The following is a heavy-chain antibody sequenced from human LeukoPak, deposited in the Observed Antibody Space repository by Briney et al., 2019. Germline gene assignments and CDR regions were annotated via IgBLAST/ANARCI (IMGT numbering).Heavy chain of an antibody. CDR3: ARDVDSSGYYSWFDP. CDR2: IYYSGST. J-gene: IGHJ5*02. D-gene: IGHD3-22*01. V-gene: IGHV4-30-4*07. Sequence: SETLSLTCAVSGGSISSGGYSWSWIRQPPGKGLEWIGYIYYSGSTYYNPSLKSRVTISVDTSKNQFSLKLSSVTAADTAVYYCARDVDSSGYYSWFDPWGQGTLVTVSS. CDR1: GGSISSGGYS.